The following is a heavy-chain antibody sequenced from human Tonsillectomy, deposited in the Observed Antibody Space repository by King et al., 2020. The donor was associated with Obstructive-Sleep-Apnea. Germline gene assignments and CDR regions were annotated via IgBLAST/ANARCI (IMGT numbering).Heavy chain of an antibody. J-gene: IGHJ5*02. CDR1: GGSFSGYY. CDR3: ARGVPVTIFGVVIIRNNWFDP. D-gene: IGHD3-3*01. CDR2: INHSGST. V-gene: IGHV4-34*01. Sequence: VQLQQWGAGLLKPSETLSLTCAVYGGSFSGYYWSWIRQPPGKGLEWIGEINHSGSTNYNPSLKSRVTISVDTSKNQFSLKLSSVTAADTAVYYWARGVPVTIFGVVIIRNNWFDPWGQGTLVTVSS.